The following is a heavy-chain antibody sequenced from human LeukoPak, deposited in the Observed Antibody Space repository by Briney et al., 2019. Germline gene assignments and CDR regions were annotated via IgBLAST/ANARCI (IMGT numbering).Heavy chain of an antibody. CDR2: VYVGGST. J-gene: IGHJ4*02. Sequence: GGSLRLSCAVSGFTVSSKYMTWVRQAPGKGLDWVSVVYVGGSTYYADSVKGRFTISRDISNNTLYLQMNSLRAEDTAVYYCARGDGYNFFDFWGQGTLATVSS. CDR1: GFTVSSKY. CDR3: ARGDGYNFFDF. V-gene: IGHV3-53*01. D-gene: IGHD5-24*01.